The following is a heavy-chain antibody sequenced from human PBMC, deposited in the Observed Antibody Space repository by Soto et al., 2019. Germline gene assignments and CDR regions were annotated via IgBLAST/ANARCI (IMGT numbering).Heavy chain of an antibody. CDR2: VYHTGRT. CDR3: ARDFAYFDS. J-gene: IGHJ4*02. Sequence: QVQLQESGPGLVKPSETLSLTCTVSGGSFKSGSYSWSWIRQPPGKGLEWIGYVYHTGRTNYNPSLKSLVSISMDTSKNQFSLNLDSVTAADTAVYFCARDFAYFDSWGQGTLVTVAS. CDR1: GGSFKSGSYS. D-gene: IGHD3-3*01. V-gene: IGHV4-61*01.